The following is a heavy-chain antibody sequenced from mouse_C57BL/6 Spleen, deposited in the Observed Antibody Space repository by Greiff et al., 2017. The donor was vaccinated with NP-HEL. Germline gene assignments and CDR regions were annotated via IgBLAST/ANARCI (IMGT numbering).Heavy chain of an antibody. CDR2: IHPNSGST. J-gene: IGHJ3*01. V-gene: IGHV1-64*01. D-gene: IGHD1-1*01. CDR3: ARYAPITEGFAY. CDR1: GYTFTSYW. Sequence: VQLQQPGAELVKPGASVKLSCKASGYTFTSYWMHWVKQRPGQGLEWIGMIHPNSGSTNYNEKFKSKATLTVDKSSSTAYMQLSSLTSEDSAVYYCARYAPITEGFAYWGQGTLVTVSA.